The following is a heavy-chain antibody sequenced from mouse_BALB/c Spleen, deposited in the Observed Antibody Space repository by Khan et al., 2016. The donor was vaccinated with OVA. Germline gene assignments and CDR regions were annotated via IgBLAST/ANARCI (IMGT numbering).Heavy chain of an antibody. CDR3: ARDRYDYFDY. CDR1: GYTLTDYS. Sequence: QIQLVQSGPELKKPGETVKISCKASGYTLTDYSMHWVKQAPGKGLKWMGWINTETGEPTYADDFKGRFAFSLETSASTAYLQINNLKNEDTATYFCARDRYDYFDYWGQGTTLTGSS. D-gene: IGHD2-14*01. V-gene: IGHV9-2-1*01. J-gene: IGHJ2*01. CDR2: INTETGEP.